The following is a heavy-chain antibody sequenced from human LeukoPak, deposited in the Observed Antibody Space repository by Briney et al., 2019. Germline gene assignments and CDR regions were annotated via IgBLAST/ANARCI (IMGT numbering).Heavy chain of an antibody. CDR1: GFTVSSNY. J-gene: IGHJ3*02. CDR3: ARSDPVNAFDI. V-gene: IGHV3-53*01. Sequence: GGSLRLSCAASGFTVSSNYMSWVRQAPGKGLEWVSVIYSGGSTYYAHSVKGRFTISRDNSKNTLYLQMNSLRAEDTAVYYCARSDPVNAFDIWGQGTMVTVSS. CDR2: IYSGGST.